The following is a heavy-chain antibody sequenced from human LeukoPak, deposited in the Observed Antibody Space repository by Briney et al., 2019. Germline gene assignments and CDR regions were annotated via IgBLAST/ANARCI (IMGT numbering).Heavy chain of an antibody. CDR2: IIPSSGST. CDR3: ARDRKDIVVVPAPNGMDV. CDR1: GYAFTSYH. Sequence: ASVKVSCKAFGYAFTSYHIHWMRQAPGQGLGWMGIIIPSSGSTTYAQKFQGRVTMTRDTSTSTVYMELSSLRSEDTAVYYCARDRKDIVVVPAPNGMDVWGQGTTVTVSS. V-gene: IGHV1-46*01. J-gene: IGHJ6*02. D-gene: IGHD2-2*01.